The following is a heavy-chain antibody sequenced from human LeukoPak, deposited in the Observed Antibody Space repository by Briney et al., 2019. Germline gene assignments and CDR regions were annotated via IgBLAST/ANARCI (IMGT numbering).Heavy chain of an antibody. CDR1: GFTFSNAW. D-gene: IGHD1-1*01. CDR2: IKSKTDGGTT. V-gene: IGHV3-15*01. J-gene: IGHJ4*02. CDR3: TTVLEPLDYFDY. Sequence: PGGSLRLSCAASGFTFSNAWMSWVRQAPGKGLEWVGRIKSKTDGGTTDYAAPVNGRFTISRDDSKNTLYLQMNSLKTEDTAVYYCTTVLEPLDYFDYWGQGTLVTVSS.